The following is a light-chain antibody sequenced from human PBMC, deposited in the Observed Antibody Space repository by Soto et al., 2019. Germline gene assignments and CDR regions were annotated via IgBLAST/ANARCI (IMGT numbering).Light chain of an antibody. V-gene: IGKV1-5*01. CDR1: QSISSW. CDR3: QQYNSYPIT. CDR2: DAS. Sequence: IQMCHSPSTLSASVGDRVTITCRASQSISSWLAWYQQKPGKAPKLLIYDASNLESGVPSRFSGSGSGTEFTLTISSLQPDDFATYYCQQYNSYPITFGQGTRLEI. J-gene: IGKJ5*01.